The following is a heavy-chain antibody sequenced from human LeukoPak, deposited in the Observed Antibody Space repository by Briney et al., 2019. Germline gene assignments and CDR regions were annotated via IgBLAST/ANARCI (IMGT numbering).Heavy chain of an antibody. CDR1: GYAFTCYY. CDR3: ARGQLIRGYYYMDV. CDR2: INPNSDVT. J-gene: IGHJ6*03. Sequence: GASVKVSCKASGYAFTCYYMHWVRQAPGQGLEWRGWINPNSDVTNSAQKFQGRVTMTRDMSFGTAYMELTRLRSDDTAVYYCARGQLIRGYYYMDVWGKGTTVTVSS. D-gene: IGHD1-1*01. V-gene: IGHV1-2*02.